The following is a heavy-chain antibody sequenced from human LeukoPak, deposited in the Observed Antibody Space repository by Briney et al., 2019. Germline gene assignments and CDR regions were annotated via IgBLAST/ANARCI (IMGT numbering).Heavy chain of an antibody. CDR3: TYSGSNYPDY. J-gene: IGHJ4*02. CDR1: GGSFSSYF. D-gene: IGHD1-26*01. CDR2: INHSGRT. V-gene: IGHV4-34*01. Sequence: SETLSLTCAVCGGSFSSYFWIWIRQSPGKGLEWIGEINHSGRTNYNPSLKSRVTISLGTSKNQFSLRLSSVTAADTAVYYCTYSGSNYPDYWGQGTLVIVSS.